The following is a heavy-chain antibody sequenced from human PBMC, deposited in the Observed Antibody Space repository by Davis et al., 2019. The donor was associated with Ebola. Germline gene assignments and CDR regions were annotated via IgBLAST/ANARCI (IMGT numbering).Heavy chain of an antibody. CDR2: INPIFGTA. V-gene: IGHV1-69*13. CDR3: ARGSRDSSGYYWGY. D-gene: IGHD3-22*01. CDR1: RGTSSSNA. J-gene: IGHJ4*02. Sequence: AASVKVSCKASRGTSSSNAISWVRQAPGQGLEWMGGINPIFGTANYAQKFQGRVTITADESTSTAYMELSSLRSEDTAVYYCARGSRDSSGYYWGYWGQGTLVTVSS.